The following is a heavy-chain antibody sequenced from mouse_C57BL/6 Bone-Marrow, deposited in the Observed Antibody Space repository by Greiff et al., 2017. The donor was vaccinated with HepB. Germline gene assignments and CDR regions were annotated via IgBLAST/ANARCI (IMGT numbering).Heavy chain of an antibody. V-gene: IGHV1-15*01. CDR1: GYTFTDYE. CDR2: IDPETGGT. CDR3: TRSDDGYYRYWFAY. D-gene: IGHD2-3*01. J-gene: IGHJ3*01. Sequence: QVHVKQSGAELVRPGASVTLSCKASGYTFTDYEMHWVKQTPVHGLEWIGAIDPETGGTAYNQKFKGKAILTEDKSSSTAYRELRSLTSADSDVYYCTRSDDGYYRYWFAYWGQGTLVTVSA.